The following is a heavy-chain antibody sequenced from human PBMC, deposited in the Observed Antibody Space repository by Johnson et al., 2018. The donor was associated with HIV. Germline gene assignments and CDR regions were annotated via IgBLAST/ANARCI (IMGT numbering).Heavy chain of an antibody. D-gene: IGHD6-13*01. V-gene: IGHV3-20*04. CDR1: GFTFDDYG. Sequence: VQLVESGGGVVRPGGSLRLSCAASGFTFDDYGLTWVRQAPGKGLEWVSGISWNGGDTGYADSVRGRFTISRDNAKNSLYLQTNSLRAEDTAVYYCARDLWAYSTRDDAFDIWGQG. CDR2: ISWNGGDT. J-gene: IGHJ3*02. CDR3: ARDLWAYSTRDDAFDI.